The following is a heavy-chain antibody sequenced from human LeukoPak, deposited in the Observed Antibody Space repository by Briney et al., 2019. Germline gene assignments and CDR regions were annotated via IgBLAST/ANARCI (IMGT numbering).Heavy chain of an antibody. CDR2: INHSGST. J-gene: IGHJ4*02. CDR1: GGSFSGYY. D-gene: IGHD5-18*01. Sequence: SETLSLTCAVYGGSFSGYYWSWIRQPPGKGLEWIGEINHSGSTNYNPSLKSRVTISVDTSKNQFSLKLSSVTAADTAVYYCARATYSYGYHYFDYGGQGTLVTVSS. V-gene: IGHV4-34*01. CDR3: ARATYSYGYHYFDY.